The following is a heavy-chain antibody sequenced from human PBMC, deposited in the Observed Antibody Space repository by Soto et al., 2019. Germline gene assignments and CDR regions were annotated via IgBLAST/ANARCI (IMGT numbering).Heavy chain of an antibody. V-gene: IGHV1-69*19. CDR2: ISPMFGAA. J-gene: IGHJ4*02. CDR1: GGTFNTYA. CDR3: AREVQVHTPAFVY. D-gene: IGHD3-10*01. Sequence: QVQLVQSGAEMKKPGSSVKVSCQSSGGTFNTYAMNWVRQAPGQGPEWMGDISPMFGAANYAPKFQGRVTITADESTGTSYMQLSSLTSEDTPLYFCAREVQVHTPAFVYWGQGTVVTVSS.